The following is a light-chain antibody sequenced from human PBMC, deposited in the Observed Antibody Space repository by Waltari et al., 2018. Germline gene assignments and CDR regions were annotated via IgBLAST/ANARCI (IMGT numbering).Light chain of an antibody. V-gene: IGKV2-28*01. CDR1: QSLLHSNRYNY. CDR3: MQSLRALWT. J-gene: IGKJ1*01. Sequence: SQSLLHSNRYNYVDLYLQKPGQSPQLLIYLGSNRAFGVPDRFSGSGSGTDFTLKISRVEAEDVWVYYSMQSLRALWTFGQGTKVEIK. CDR2: LGS.